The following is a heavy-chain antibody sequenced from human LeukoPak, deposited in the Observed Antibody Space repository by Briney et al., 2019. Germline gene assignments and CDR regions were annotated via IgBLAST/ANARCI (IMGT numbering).Heavy chain of an antibody. D-gene: IGHD3-9*01. V-gene: IGHV4-34*01. CDR2: INHSGST. J-gene: IGHJ5*02. CDR1: GFTFSSYW. Sequence: PGGSLRLSCAASGFTFSSYWMNWVRQAPGKGLEWIGEINHSGSTNYNPSLKSRVTISVDTSKNQFSLKLSSVTAADTAVYYCARVGTIRGNTLPWGQGTLVTVSS. CDR3: ARVGTIRGNTLP.